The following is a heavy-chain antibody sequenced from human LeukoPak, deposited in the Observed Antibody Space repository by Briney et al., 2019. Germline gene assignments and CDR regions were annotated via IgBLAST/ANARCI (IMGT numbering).Heavy chain of an antibody. V-gene: IGHV3-48*04. CDR2: ISETI. D-gene: IGHD3-16*01. CDR3: VREVGRPKTFYFDF. Sequence: GGSLRLSCIASGFVFSRDNMNWVRQAPGKGLEWVAHISETIYYADSVQGRFTISRDNAKNSLYLQMSNLRVDDTAMYYCVREVGRPKTFYFDFWGRGTPVTVSS. J-gene: IGHJ4*02. CDR1: GFVFSRDN.